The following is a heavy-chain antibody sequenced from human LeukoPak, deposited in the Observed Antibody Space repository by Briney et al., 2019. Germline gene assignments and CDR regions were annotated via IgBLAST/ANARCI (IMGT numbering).Heavy chain of an antibody. D-gene: IGHD6-6*01. Sequence: ASVKVSCKASGYTFTDYYIHLVRQAPGQGLEWMGRINPNSGGTNYAQKFQGRVTMTRDTSISTAYMELSRLRSDDTAVYYCARVVRLVAAPPGYYYYMDVWGKGTTVTVFS. J-gene: IGHJ6*03. CDR2: INPNSGGT. CDR1: GYTFTDYY. CDR3: ARVVRLVAAPPGYYYYMDV. V-gene: IGHV1-2*06.